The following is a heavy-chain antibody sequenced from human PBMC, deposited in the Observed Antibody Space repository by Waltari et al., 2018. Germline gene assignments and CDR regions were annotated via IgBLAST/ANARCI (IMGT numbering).Heavy chain of an antibody. D-gene: IGHD5-12*01. CDR2: IYYSGIT. CDR3: ARVIGRDIVATIGGGYFDY. Sequence: QLQLQESGPGLVKPSETLSLPCTVSGGSISSSSYYWGWIRQPPGKGLEWIGSIYYSGITYYNPSLKSRVTISVDTSKNQFSLKLSSVTAADTAVYYCARVIGRDIVATIGGGYFDYWGQGTLVTVSS. CDR1: GGSISSSSYY. J-gene: IGHJ4*02. V-gene: IGHV4-39*07.